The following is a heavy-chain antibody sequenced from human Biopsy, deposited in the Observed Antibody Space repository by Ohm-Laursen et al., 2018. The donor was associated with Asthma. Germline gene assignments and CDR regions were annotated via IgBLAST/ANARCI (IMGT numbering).Heavy chain of an antibody. CDR3: ARRGGVRRYFDY. D-gene: IGHD3-16*01. Sequence: QTLSLTCTVSGGSISSGAYYWSWVRQPPGKGLEWIGYICYIGSTYYNPSLKSRVAISLDTSKNQFSLKLSSVTAADTAVYFCARRGGVRRYFDYWGQGTLVTVSS. CDR2: ICYIGST. V-gene: IGHV4-30-4*01. CDR1: GGSISSGAYY. J-gene: IGHJ4*02.